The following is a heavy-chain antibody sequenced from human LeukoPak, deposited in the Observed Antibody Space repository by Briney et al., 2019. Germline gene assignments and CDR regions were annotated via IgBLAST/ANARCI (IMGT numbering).Heavy chain of an antibody. CDR2: ISSSSSYI. D-gene: IGHD5-18*01. V-gene: IGHV3-21*01. CDR1: GFTFSTYS. Sequence: GGSLRLSCAASGFTFSTYSMNWVRQAPGKGLGWVSSISSSSSYIYYADSVKGRFTISRDNAKNSLLLQMNSLRAEDTALYYCARDRSTNSYAEYFFDYWGQGTLVTVSS. J-gene: IGHJ4*02. CDR3: ARDRSTNSYAEYFFDY.